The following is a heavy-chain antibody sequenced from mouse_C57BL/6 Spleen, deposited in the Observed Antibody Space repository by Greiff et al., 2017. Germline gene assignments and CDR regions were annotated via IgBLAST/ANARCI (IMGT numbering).Heavy chain of an antibody. Sequence: EVKVVESGGGLVKPGGSLKLSCAASGFTFSSYTMSWVRQTPEKRLEWVATISGGGGNTYYPDSVKGRFTISRDNAKNTLYLQMSSLRSEDTALYYCARDWDDYYAMDYWGQGTSVTVSS. CDR3: ARDWDDYYAMDY. CDR2: ISGGGGNT. CDR1: GFTFSSYT. D-gene: IGHD4-1*01. V-gene: IGHV5-9*01. J-gene: IGHJ4*01.